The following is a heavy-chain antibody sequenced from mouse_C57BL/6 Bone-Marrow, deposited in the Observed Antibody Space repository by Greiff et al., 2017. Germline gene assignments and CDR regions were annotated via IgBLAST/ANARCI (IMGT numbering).Heavy chain of an antibody. CDR3: AKNTPGYDGYSHWYFDV. J-gene: IGHJ1*03. CDR1: GFSLTSYG. D-gene: IGHD2-3*01. CDR2: IWRGGST. V-gene: IGHV2-5*01. Sequence: QVQLQQSGPGLVQPSQRLSITCTVSGFSLTSYGVHWVRQSPGKGLEWLGVIWRGGSTDYNAAFMSRLSITKDNSKSQVFFKMNSLQADDTAIYYCAKNTPGYDGYSHWYFDVWGTGTTVTVSS.